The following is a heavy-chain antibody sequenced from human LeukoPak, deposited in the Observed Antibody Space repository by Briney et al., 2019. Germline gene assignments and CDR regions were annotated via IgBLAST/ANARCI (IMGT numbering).Heavy chain of an antibody. Sequence: SETLSLTCTVSGGSISSSSYYWGWIRQPPGKGLEWIGSIYYSGSTYYNPSLKSRVTISVDTSKNQFSLKLSSVTAADTAVYYCARRILRRQWPWGYDAFDIWGQGTMVTVSS. CDR2: IYYSGST. CDR3: ARRILRRQWPWGYDAFDI. CDR1: GGSISSSSYY. J-gene: IGHJ3*02. D-gene: IGHD6-19*01. V-gene: IGHV4-39*07.